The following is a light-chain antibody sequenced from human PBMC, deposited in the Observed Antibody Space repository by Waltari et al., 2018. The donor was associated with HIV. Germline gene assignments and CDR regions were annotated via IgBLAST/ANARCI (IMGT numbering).Light chain of an antibody. V-gene: IGLV2-8*01. CDR3: AAYAGNNIVI. CDR1: SSDIGYFNY. CDR2: DVN. Sequence: QSALTQPPSASGSPGQSVTVSCTGTSSDIGYFNYVSWYQQHPGKAPKLLIYDVNKRPSGVPDRFFASKCGATASLTVSGLLAEDEADYYCAAYAGNNIVIFGGGTKVTV. J-gene: IGLJ2*01.